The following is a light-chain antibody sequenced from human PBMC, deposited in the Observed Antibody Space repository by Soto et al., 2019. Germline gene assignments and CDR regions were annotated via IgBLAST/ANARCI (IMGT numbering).Light chain of an antibody. CDR1: SSDVGGYNY. V-gene: IGLV2-14*03. CDR3: SSYTTSNTLQIV. J-gene: IGLJ1*01. CDR2: DVS. Sequence: SALTQPASVSGSPGQSITISCTGTSSDVGGYNYVSWYQLHPGKAPKLMIYDVSNRPSGVSNRFSGSKSGNTASLTISGLQPEDEADYYCSSYTTSNTLQIVLGTGTRSPS.